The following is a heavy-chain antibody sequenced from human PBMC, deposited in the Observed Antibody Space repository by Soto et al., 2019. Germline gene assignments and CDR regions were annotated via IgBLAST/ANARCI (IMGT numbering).Heavy chain of an antibody. CDR1: GFSLSTSGVG. CDR3: ARYIYESINYSPRDYGMDV. J-gene: IGHJ6*04. Sequence: QITLKASGPTLMKPTQTLTLTCTLSGFSLSTSGVGVGWIRQTPEQALEWLALIYWDDDKRYSPCLKSRLTIPKDTSKNQVVRTMTNMDTVDTAPYFCARYIYESINYSPRDYGMDVWGKGPTVTVSS. CDR2: IYWDDDK. D-gene: IGHD3-22*01. V-gene: IGHV2-5*02.